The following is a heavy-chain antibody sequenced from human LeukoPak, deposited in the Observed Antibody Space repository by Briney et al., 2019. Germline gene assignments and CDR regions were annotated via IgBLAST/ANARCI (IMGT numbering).Heavy chain of an antibody. Sequence: SETLSLTCTVSGASISSSTNYWGWIRQPPGKGLEWIGSIYHSGSTYYNPSLKSRVTISVDTSKNQFSLKLSSVTAADTAVYYCARVVWGEMATIPNWFDPWGQGTLVTVSS. CDR3: ARVVWGEMATIPNWFDP. V-gene: IGHV4-39*07. CDR2: IYHSGST. J-gene: IGHJ5*02. D-gene: IGHD5-24*01. CDR1: GASISSSTNY.